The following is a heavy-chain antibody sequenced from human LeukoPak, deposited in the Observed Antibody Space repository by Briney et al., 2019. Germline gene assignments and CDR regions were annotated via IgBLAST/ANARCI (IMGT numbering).Heavy chain of an antibody. CDR3: ASAREYYYDSSGYSLDY. J-gene: IGHJ4*02. D-gene: IGHD3-22*01. CDR2: IGTAGDT. Sequence: GGSLRLSCAGSGFTFSSYDMHWVRQATGKGLEWVSAIGTAGDTYYPGSVKGRFTISRENAKNSLYLQMNSLRTGDTAVYYCASAREYYYDSSGYSLDYWGQGTLVTVSS. CDR1: GFTFSSYD. V-gene: IGHV3-13*01.